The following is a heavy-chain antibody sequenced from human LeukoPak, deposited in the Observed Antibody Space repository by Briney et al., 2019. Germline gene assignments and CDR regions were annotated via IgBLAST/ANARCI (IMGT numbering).Heavy chain of an antibody. CDR1: GDSFSSNSAA. V-gene: IGHV6-1*01. CDR2: TYYRSKWYN. J-gene: IGHJ5*02. Sequence: SQTLSLTCAISGDSFSSNSAAWNWIRQSPSRGLEWLGRTYYRSKWYNDYAVSVKSRITINPDTSKDQFSLQLNSVTPEDTAVYYCARLDYGDYGTPPFDPWGQGTLVTVSS. CDR3: ARLDYGDYGTPPFDP. D-gene: IGHD4-17*01.